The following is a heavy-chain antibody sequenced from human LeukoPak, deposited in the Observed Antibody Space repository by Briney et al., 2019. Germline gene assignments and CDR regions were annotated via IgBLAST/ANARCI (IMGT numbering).Heavy chain of an antibody. CDR3: ARVTGRITIFGGFDY. V-gene: IGHV3-21*01. D-gene: IGHD3-3*01. CDR2: ISSSSSYI. CDR1: GFTFSSYS. J-gene: IGHJ4*02. Sequence: GGSLRLSCAASGFTFSSYSMNWVRQAPGKGLEWVSSISSSSSYIYYADSVKGRFTISRDNSKNTLYLQMNSLRAEDTAVYYCARVTGRITIFGGFDYWGQGTLVTVSS.